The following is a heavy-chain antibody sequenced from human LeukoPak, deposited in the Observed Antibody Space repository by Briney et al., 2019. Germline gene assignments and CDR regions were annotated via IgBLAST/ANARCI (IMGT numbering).Heavy chain of an antibody. V-gene: IGHV3-33*01. Sequence: GGSLRLSCAASGFTFSSYGMHWVRQAPGKGPEWVAVIWYDGSKTYYAESVKGRFTISRDSSKNILNLQMNSLRAEDTALYYCVRDWNFYFDYWGQGTLVTVSS. D-gene: IGHD1-7*01. CDR1: GFTFSSYG. CDR3: VRDWNFYFDY. J-gene: IGHJ4*02. CDR2: IWYDGSKT.